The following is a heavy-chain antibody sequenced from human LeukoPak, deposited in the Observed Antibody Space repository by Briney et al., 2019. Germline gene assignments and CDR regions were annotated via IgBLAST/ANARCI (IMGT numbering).Heavy chain of an antibody. V-gene: IGHV4-4*07. Sequence: AADTLSLMCTVSGGSISSYYWSWIRQPAGKGLECIGRIYTSGSTNYNPSLKSRVIMSVDTSTNQFSLKLSSVTAADTAVYYCARDLMLVSGYCSGGSCYWFDPWGQGTLVTVSS. CDR3: ARDLMLVSGYCSGGSCYWFDP. CDR2: IYTSGST. J-gene: IGHJ5*02. D-gene: IGHD2-15*01. CDR1: GGSISSYY.